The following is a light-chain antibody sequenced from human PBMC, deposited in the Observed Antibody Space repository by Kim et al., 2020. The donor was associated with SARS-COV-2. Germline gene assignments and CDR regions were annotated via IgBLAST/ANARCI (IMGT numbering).Light chain of an antibody. J-gene: IGLJ1*01. CDR3: SAYYRMNVYV. V-gene: IGLV2-14*04. CDR2: DIS. Sequence: GQSIILSCTGTSSDIGDNRFVSWYQQSPGTVPKLIIFDISQRPSGVSPRFSGSKSGNTASLTISGLQAEDEALYYCSAYYRMNVYVFGTGTAVTVL. CDR1: SSDIGDNRF.